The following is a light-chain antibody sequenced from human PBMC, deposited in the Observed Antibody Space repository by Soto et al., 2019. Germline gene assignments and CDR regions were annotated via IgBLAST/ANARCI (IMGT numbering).Light chain of an antibody. CDR3: QTWATGIRV. Sequence: QPVLTQSPSASASLGASVKLTCTLSSGHINYAIAWHQHRPERGPRYLMMITTDGSHVKGDGIPNRFSGSSSGAERYLTISSLQSDDEADYYCQTWATGIRVFGGGTQLTVL. J-gene: IGLJ3*02. CDR1: SGHINYA. V-gene: IGLV4-69*01. CDR2: ITTDGSH.